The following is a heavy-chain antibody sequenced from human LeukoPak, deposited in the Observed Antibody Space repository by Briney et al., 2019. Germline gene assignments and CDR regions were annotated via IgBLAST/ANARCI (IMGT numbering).Heavy chain of an antibody. CDR2: ISSSSSYI. CDR1: GFTFSSYS. V-gene: IGHV3-21*01. J-gene: IGHJ4*02. CDR3: ARDGSGRGSLYDILTAAQVDY. D-gene: IGHD3-9*01. Sequence: TGGSLRLSCAASGFTFSSYSMNWVRQAPGKGLEWVSSISSSSSYIYYADSVKGRFTISRDNAKNSLYLQMNSLRAEDTAVYYCARDGSGRGSLYDILTAAQVDYWGQGTLVTVSS.